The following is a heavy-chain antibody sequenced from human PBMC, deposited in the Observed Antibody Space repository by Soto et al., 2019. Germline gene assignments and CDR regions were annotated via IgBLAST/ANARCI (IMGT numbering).Heavy chain of an antibody. CDR3: ARADIVVVVAATAGMDV. V-gene: IGHV6-1*01. J-gene: IGHJ6*02. CDR1: GDSVSSNSAA. Sequence: SQTLSLTCAISGDSVSSNSAAWNWIRQSPSRGLEWLGRTYYRSKWYNDYAVSVKSRITINPDTSKNQFSLQLNSVTPEDTAVYYCARADIVVVVAATAGMDVWGQGTTVTVSS. CDR2: TYYRSKWYN. D-gene: IGHD2-15*01.